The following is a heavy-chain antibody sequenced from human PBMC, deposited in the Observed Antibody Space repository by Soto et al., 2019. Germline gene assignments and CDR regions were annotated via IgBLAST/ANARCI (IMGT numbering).Heavy chain of an antibody. CDR1: GFTFSDYY. V-gene: IGHV3-11*01. D-gene: IGHD3-10*01. J-gene: IGHJ5*02. Sequence: QVQLVESGGGLVKPGGSLRLSCAASGFTFSDYYMNWIRQAPGKGLEWVSYISSCGSTIYYADSVKGRFTISRDNAKNSLYLQKNSLRAEDTAVYYCARVRYYDSGSSINWFDPWGQGTLVTVSS. CDR2: ISSCGSTI. CDR3: ARVRYYDSGSSINWFDP.